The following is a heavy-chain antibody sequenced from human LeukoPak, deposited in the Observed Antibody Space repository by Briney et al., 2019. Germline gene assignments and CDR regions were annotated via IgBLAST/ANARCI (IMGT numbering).Heavy chain of an antibody. J-gene: IGHJ6*03. CDR2: FDPEDGET. CDR3: ATAGFRYYYMDV. V-gene: IGHV1-24*01. Sequence: GASVKVSCKVSGYTLTELSMHWVRQAPGKGLEWMGGFDPEDGETIYAQKFQGRVTMTEDTSTDTAYMELNSLRSEDTAVYFCATAGFRYYYMDVWGKGTTVTVSS. CDR1: GYTLTELS.